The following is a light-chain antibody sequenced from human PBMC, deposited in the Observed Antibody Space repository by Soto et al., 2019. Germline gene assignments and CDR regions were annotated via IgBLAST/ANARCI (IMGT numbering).Light chain of an antibody. V-gene: IGKV3-15*01. CDR3: QQYNDWSRT. CDR2: GAS. J-gene: IGKJ4*01. CDR1: QSVRSH. Sequence: EVVMTQSPATLSVSPGEIATLSCRASQSVRSHLAWYQQKPGQAPSLLIFGASTRATGVPDRFSVSESGTASTLGISSLQSEDVAVYFCQQYNDWSRTCGGGTKVEIK.